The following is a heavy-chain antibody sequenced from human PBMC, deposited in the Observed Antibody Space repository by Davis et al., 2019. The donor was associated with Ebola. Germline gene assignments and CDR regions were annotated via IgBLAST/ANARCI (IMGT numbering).Heavy chain of an antibody. V-gene: IGHV1-8*01. Sequence: ASSVNVSCKASGYTFTGYDINWVRQVPGQGLEWMGWMNPNSGNTGYAQKFQGRVTMTRENSMSTAYMELRSLRSEDTAVYFCARGGVAYSDLDYWGQGTLVTVSS. CDR1: GYTFTGYD. CDR2: MNPNSGNT. CDR3: ARGGVAYSDLDY. J-gene: IGHJ4*02. D-gene: IGHD2-21*01.